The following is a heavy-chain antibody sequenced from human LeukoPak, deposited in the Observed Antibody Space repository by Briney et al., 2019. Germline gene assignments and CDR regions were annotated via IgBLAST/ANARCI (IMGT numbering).Heavy chain of an antibody. CDR3: ALGYCGGGSCYAREYFQH. CDR1: GGSISSYY. D-gene: IGHD2-15*01. CDR2: IYYNGST. V-gene: IGHV4-59*06. J-gene: IGHJ1*01. Sequence: SETLSLTCTVSGGSISSYYWSWVRQHPGKGLEWIGYIYYNGSTYYNPSLKSRVTISVDTSKNQFSLRLSSVTAADTAVYYCALGYCGGGSCYAREYFQHWGQGTLVTVSS.